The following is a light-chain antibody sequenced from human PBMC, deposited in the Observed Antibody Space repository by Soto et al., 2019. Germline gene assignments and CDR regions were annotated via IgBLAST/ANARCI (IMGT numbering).Light chain of an antibody. V-gene: IGLV2-14*03. CDR3: TSWTTSTTII. CDR2: DVN. J-gene: IGLJ2*01. CDR1: RSDIGAYNF. Sequence: QSALTQPASVSGSPGQSITISCTGTRSDIGAYNFVSWYQQHPGEVPKLILYDVNVRPSGVSNRFSGSKSGNTASLTISGLQAEDEADYYCTSWTTSTTIIFVGGTQLTVL.